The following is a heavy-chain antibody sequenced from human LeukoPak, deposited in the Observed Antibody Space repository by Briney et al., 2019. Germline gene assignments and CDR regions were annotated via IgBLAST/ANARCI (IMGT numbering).Heavy chain of an antibody. CDR3: AKAGICSSGSCLHGLYDY. Sequence: GGSLRLSCAVSGFTFSTYAMNWVRQAPGKGLEWVSGISGSGGDTYYADSVQGRFTISRDNSKRTLYLQMNSLRADDTAVYFCAKAGICSSGSCLHGLYDYWGQGALVTVSS. V-gene: IGHV3-23*01. J-gene: IGHJ4*02. CDR2: ISGSGGDT. D-gene: IGHD2-15*01. CDR1: GFTFSTYA.